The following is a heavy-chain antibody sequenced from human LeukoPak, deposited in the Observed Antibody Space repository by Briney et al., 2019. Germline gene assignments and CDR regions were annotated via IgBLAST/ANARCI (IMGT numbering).Heavy chain of an antibody. Sequence: SETLSLTCTVPGGSISSYYWSWIRQPAGKGLEWIGRIYTSGSTYYNPSLKSRVTMSVDTSKNQFSLMLTSVTAADTAVYYCARDAYYYDSSGYYNLDYWGQGTLVTVSS. CDR2: IYTSGST. CDR3: ARDAYYYDSSGYYNLDY. J-gene: IGHJ4*02. D-gene: IGHD3-22*01. CDR1: GGSISSYY. V-gene: IGHV4-4*07.